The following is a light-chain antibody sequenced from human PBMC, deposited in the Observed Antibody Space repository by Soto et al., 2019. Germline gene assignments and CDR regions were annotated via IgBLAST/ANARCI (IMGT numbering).Light chain of an antibody. CDR1: QSISSW. CDR2: DAS. V-gene: IGKV1-5*01. J-gene: IGKJ1*01. CDR3: QQYNRYPRT. Sequence: GDRVTITCRASQSISSWLAWYQQKPGKAPKLLIYDASSLESGVPSRFSGSGSGTEFTLTISSLQPDDFATYYCQQYNRYPRTFGQGTKVEIK.